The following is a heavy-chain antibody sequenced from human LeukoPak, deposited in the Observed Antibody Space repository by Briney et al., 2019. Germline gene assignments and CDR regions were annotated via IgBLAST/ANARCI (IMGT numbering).Heavy chain of an antibody. J-gene: IGHJ4*02. CDR2: IYYSGST. V-gene: IGHV4-59*01. D-gene: IGHD3-22*01. CDR1: GGSISSYY. CDR3: ARSSYYYDTSGYYLY. Sequence: SETLSLTCTVSGGSISSYYWSWIRQPPGKGLEWIGYIYYSGSTNYNPYLKSRVTISVDKSKHQFSLKLSSVTAADTAVYYCARSSYYYDTSGYYLYWGQGTLVTVSS.